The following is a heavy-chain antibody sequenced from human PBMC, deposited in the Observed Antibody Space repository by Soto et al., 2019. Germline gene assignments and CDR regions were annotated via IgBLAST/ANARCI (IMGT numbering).Heavy chain of an antibody. Sequence: GGSLRLSCAASGFTFSSYGMHWVRQAPGKGLEWVAVISYDGSNKYYADSVKGRFTISRDNSKNTLYLQMNSLRAEDTAVYYSAKAGYFGKASYSYYGMDVSGQGTTVTVSS. D-gene: IGHD2-2*03. CDR3: AKAGYFGKASYSYYGMDV. V-gene: IGHV3-30*18. J-gene: IGHJ6*02. CDR1: GFTFSSYG. CDR2: ISYDGSNK.